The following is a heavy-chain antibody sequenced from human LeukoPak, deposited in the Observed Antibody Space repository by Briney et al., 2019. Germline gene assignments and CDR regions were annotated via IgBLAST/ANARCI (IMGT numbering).Heavy chain of an antibody. Sequence: PSETLSLTCTVSGGSISRYYWSWIRQPPGKGLEWIGYIYYSGSTNYNPSLKSRLTISVDTSKNQFSLKLRSVTAADTAVYYCARVTYYDILTGYGTWAFDIWGQGTMVTVSS. J-gene: IGHJ3*02. CDR2: IYYSGST. CDR3: ARVTYYDILTGYGTWAFDI. V-gene: IGHV4-59*01. D-gene: IGHD3-9*01. CDR1: GGSISRYY.